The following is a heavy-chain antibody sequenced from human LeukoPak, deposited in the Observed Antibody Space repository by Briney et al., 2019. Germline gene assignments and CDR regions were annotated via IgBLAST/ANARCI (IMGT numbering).Heavy chain of an antibody. V-gene: IGHV4-4*07. Sequence: SETLSLTCSVSGGSISSYYWSWIRQPAGEGREWIGRIYTTGNTDYNPSLKSRVTISVDTSKNQFSLKLSSVTAADTAVYYCAAGMIPSNYYYMDVWGKGTTVTVSS. J-gene: IGHJ6*03. CDR3: AAGMIPSNYYYMDV. CDR1: GGSISSYY. CDR2: IYTTGNT. D-gene: IGHD3-16*01.